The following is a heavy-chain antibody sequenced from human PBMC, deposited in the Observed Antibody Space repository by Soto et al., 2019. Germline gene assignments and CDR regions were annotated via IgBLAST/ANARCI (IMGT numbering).Heavy chain of an antibody. CDR3: ARVNRSNYFWSGYFDY. Sequence: QVQLQESGPGLVKPSQTLSLTCTVSGGSISSGGYYWSWIRQHPGKGLEWIGYIYYSGSTYYNPSLKSRVTIAVDTSKNQFSLKLSSVTDADTAVYYCARVNRSNYFWSGYFDYWGQGPLVTVSS. V-gene: IGHV4-31*03. J-gene: IGHJ4*02. CDR1: GGSISSGGYY. D-gene: IGHD3-3*01. CDR2: IYYSGST.